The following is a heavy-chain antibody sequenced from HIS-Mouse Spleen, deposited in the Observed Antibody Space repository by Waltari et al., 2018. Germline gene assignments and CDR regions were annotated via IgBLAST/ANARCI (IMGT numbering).Heavy chain of an antibody. V-gene: IGHV3-23*01. CDR2: ISGSGGST. J-gene: IGHJ5*02. CDR1: GFTFSSYA. Sequence: EVQLLESGGGLVQPGGSLRLSCAASGFTFSSYAMSWVRQAPGKGLEWVSAISGSGGSTYYADSVKGRFTISRDNSKNTLYLQMNSLRAEDTAVYYCAKLSVLVRGVIPRNWFDPWGQGTLVTVSS. D-gene: IGHD3-10*01. CDR3: AKLSVLVRGVIPRNWFDP.